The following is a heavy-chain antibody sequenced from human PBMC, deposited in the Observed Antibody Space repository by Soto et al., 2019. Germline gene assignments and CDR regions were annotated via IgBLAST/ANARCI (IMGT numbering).Heavy chain of an antibody. CDR2: IYPGDSDT. CDR1: GYSFTGYR. Sequence: PGESLKISCKGSGYSFTGYRIGWVRQMPGKGLEWMGIIYPGDSDTRYSPSFQGQVTISADKSISTAYLQWSSLKASDTAMYYCARSLKQQLVPNYYYYGMDVWGQGTTVTVSS. J-gene: IGHJ6*02. D-gene: IGHD6-13*01. V-gene: IGHV5-51*01. CDR3: ARSLKQQLVPNYYYYGMDV.